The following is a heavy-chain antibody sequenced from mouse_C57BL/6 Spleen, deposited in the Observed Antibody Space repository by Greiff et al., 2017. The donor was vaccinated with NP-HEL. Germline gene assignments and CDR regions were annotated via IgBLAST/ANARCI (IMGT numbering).Heavy chain of an antibody. J-gene: IGHJ2*01. D-gene: IGHD1-1*01. CDR3: ARDGSSALYFDY. CDR2: IYPGDGDT. CDR1: GYAFSSYW. V-gene: IGHV1-80*01. Sequence: VKLQESGAELVKPGASVKISCKASGYAFSSYWMNWVKQRPGKGLEWIGQIYPGDGDTNYNGKFKGKATLTADKSSSTAYMQLSSLTSEDSAVYFCARDGSSALYFDYWGQGTTLTVSS.